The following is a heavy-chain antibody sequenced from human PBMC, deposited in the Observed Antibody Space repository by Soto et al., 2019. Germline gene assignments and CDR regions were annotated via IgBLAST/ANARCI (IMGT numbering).Heavy chain of an antibody. V-gene: IGHV3-23*01. J-gene: IGHJ6*02. CDR3: AAPRDEYGSGVSWFTYGMDI. Sequence: GGSLRISCLASGFTFSDYAMTWVRHVPGRGREGVASLDGAGGSTYYADSVRGRFTISRDNSQNTLFLQMKRLTVDDTAIYYCAAPRDEYGSGVSWFTYGMDIWGQGTAVTVSS. CDR2: LDGAGGST. D-gene: IGHD3-10*01. CDR1: GFTFSDYA.